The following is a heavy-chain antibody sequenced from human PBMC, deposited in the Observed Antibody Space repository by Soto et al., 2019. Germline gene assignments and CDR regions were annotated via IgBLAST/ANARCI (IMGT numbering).Heavy chain of an antibody. CDR3: ARLDYGDSAFDS. CDR2: IFYTGST. CDR1: GGSINSASYH. J-gene: IGHJ4*02. V-gene: IGHV4-31*03. Sequence: SETLSLTCSVSGGSINSASYHWSWLRQHPGKGLEFIGYIFYTGSTYYNPSLETRLIISVDTSKNHVSLRLNAVTAADTAVYYCARLDYGDSAFDSWGRGILVTVSS. D-gene: IGHD4-17*01.